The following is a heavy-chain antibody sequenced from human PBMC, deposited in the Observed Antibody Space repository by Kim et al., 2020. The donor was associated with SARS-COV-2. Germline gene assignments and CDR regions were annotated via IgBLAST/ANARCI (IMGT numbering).Heavy chain of an antibody. CDR1: GGTFSSYA. CDR3: ARVPRAAVAGYYYYGMDV. Sequence: SVKVSCKASGGTFSSYAISWVRQAPGQGLEWMGGIIPIFGTANYAQKFQGRVTITADESTSTAYMELSSLRSEDTAVYYCARVPRAAVAGYYYYGMDVWGQGTTVTVSS. CDR2: IIPIFGTA. D-gene: IGHD6-19*01. V-gene: IGHV1-69*13. J-gene: IGHJ6*02.